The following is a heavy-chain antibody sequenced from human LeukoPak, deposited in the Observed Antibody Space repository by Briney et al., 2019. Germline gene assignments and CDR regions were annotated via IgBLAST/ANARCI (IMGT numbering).Heavy chain of an antibody. CDR2: IYYSGST. J-gene: IGHJ4*02. D-gene: IGHD1-26*01. Sequence: SETLSLTCTVSGGSIGSYYWSWIRQPPGKGLEWIGYIYYSGSTNYNPSLKSRVTISVDTSKNQFSLKLSSVTAADTAVYYCARHFRELAFDYWGQGTLVTVSS. CDR1: GGSIGSYY. CDR3: ARHFRELAFDY. V-gene: IGHV4-59*01.